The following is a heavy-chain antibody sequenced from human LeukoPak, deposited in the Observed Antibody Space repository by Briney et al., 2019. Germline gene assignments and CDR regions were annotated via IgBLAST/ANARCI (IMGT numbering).Heavy chain of an antibody. D-gene: IGHD5-18*01. J-gene: IGHJ4*02. CDR1: GGSISSSSYY. CDR2: IYYSGST. V-gene: IGHV4-39*07. CDR3: AREGYVDTAMGDDY. Sequence: PSETLSLTCTVSGGSISSSSYYWGWIRQPPGKGLEWIGSIYYSGSTYYNPSLKSRVTISVDTSKNQFSLKLSSVTAADTAVYYCAREGYVDTAMGDDYWGQGTLVTVSS.